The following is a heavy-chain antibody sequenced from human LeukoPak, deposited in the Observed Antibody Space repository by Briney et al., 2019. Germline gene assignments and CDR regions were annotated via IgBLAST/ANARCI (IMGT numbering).Heavy chain of an antibody. CDR1: GFTFSSYA. D-gene: IGHD3-22*01. V-gene: IGHV3-23*01. J-gene: IGHJ6*04. Sequence: GSLRLSCAASGFTFSSYAMSWVRQAPGKGLEWVSAISGSGGSTYYADSVKGRFTISRDNSKNTLYLQMNSLRAEDTAVYYCAKDTPVAYYYDSSGYPGDVWGKGTTVTVSS. CDR2: ISGSGGST. CDR3: AKDTPVAYYYDSSGYPGDV.